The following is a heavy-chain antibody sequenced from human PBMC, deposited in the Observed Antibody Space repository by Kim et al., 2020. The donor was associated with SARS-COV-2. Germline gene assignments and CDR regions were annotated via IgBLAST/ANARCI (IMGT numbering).Heavy chain of an antibody. Sequence: GGSLRLSCAASGFTFSSYAMHWVRQAPGKGLEWVAVISYDGSNKYYADSVKGRFTISRDNSKNTLYLQMNSLRAEDTAVYYCAREVMTAAAGKGTNWFDPWGQGTLVTVSS. CDR1: GFTFSSYA. CDR3: AREVMTAAAGKGTNWFDP. D-gene: IGHD6-13*01. V-gene: IGHV3-30*04. J-gene: IGHJ5*02. CDR2: ISYDGSNK.